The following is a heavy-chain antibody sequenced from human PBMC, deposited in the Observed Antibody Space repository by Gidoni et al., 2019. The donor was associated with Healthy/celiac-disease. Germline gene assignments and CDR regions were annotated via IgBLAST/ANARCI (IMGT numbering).Heavy chain of an antibody. CDR2: ISSSSSYT. D-gene: IGHD6-19*01. J-gene: IGHJ4*02. Sequence: QVQLVESGGGLVKPGGSLRLSCAASGFTFSDYYMSWIRQAPGKGLEWVSYISSSSSYTNYADSVKGRFTISRDNAKNSLYLQMNSLRAEDTAVYYCARDTSVQWPARLFDYWGQGTLVTVSS. CDR3: ARDTSVQWPARLFDY. CDR1: GFTFSDYY. V-gene: IGHV3-11*05.